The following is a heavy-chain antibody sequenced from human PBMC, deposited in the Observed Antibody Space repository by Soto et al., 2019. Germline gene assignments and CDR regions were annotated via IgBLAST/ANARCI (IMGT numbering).Heavy chain of an antibody. D-gene: IGHD3-10*01. CDR1: GYTFTSYG. V-gene: IGHV1-69*13. CDR2: IIPIIGTT. Sequence: ASVKVSCKASGYTFTSYGISWVRQAPGQGLEWMGGIIPIIGTTKYAQKFQGRVTITADESTSTAYMELSSLRSEDTAVYYCARELKEPGSYYYYGLDVWGQGTTVTVSS. J-gene: IGHJ6*02. CDR3: ARELKEPGSYYYYGLDV.